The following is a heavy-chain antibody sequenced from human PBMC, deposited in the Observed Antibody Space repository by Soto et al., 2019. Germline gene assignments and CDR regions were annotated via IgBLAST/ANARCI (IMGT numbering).Heavy chain of an antibody. D-gene: IGHD2-15*01. J-gene: IGHJ4*02. Sequence: QVQLVQSGTEVKKPGSSVKVSCKASGGSLSTNPISWVRQAPGQGLEWMGGTGSGTGPGNHAQKFQGRLTVTADKSTSTVYMEVTNFSSEEMDVYYYARRHSGGFYRFFDSWGQGTLVTVSS. CDR2: TGSGTGPG. CDR1: GGSLSTNP. V-gene: IGHV1-69*06. CDR3: ARRHSGGFYRFFDS.